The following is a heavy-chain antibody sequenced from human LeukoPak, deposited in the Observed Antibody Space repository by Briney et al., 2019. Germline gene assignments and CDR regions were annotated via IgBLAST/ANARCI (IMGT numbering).Heavy chain of an antibody. CDR1: GYTFTSYD. V-gene: IGHV1-8*01. J-gene: IGHJ3*02. Sequence: ASVKVSCKASGYTFTSYDINWVRQATGQGLEWMGWMNPNSGNTGYAQKFQGRVTMTRNTSISTAYMELSSLRSEDTAVYYCARYYYDSSGYYGDDAFDIWGQGTMVTVSS. CDR2: MNPNSGNT. CDR3: ARYYYDSSGYYGDDAFDI. D-gene: IGHD3-22*01.